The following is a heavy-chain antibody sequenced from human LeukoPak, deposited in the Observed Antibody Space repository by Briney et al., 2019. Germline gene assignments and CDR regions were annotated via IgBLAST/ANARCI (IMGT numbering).Heavy chain of an antibody. CDR2: ISSSSSYI. CDR1: GFTFSSYS. V-gene: IGHV3-21*01. Sequence: GGSLRLSCAASGFTFSSYSMNWVRQAPGKGLEWVSSISSSSSYIYYADSVMGRFTISRDNAKNSLYLQMNSLRAEDTAVYYCARASTNGDYFDYWGQGTLVTISS. CDR3: ARASTNGDYFDY. D-gene: IGHD2-8*01. J-gene: IGHJ4*02.